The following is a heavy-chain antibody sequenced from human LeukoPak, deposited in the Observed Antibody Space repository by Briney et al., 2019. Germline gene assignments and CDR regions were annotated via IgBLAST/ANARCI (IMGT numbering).Heavy chain of an antibody. CDR2: ITWNSGSI. D-gene: IGHD6-19*01. V-gene: IGHV3-9*03. J-gene: IGHJ4*02. Sequence: PGRSLRLSCAASGFTFSSYGMSWVRQAPGKGLEWVSGITWNSGSIAYADSVKGRFTISRDNAKNSLFLQMNSLTADDVAFYYCTRSTGWYNYFDYWGQGALVTVSS. CDR1: GFTFSSYG. CDR3: TRSTGWYNYFDY.